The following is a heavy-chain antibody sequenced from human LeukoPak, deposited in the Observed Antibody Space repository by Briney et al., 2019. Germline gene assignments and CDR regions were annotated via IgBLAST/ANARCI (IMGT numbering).Heavy chain of an antibody. Sequence: SETLSLTCAVYGGSFSGYYWSWIRQPPGKGLEWIGEINHSGSTNYNPSLKSRVTISVDTSKNQFSLKLSSVTAADTAVYYCASRRSLNYSIARRAFDIWGQGTMVTVSS. CDR3: ASRRSLNYSIARRAFDI. V-gene: IGHV4-34*01. D-gene: IGHD3-10*01. J-gene: IGHJ3*02. CDR2: INHSGST. CDR1: GGSFSGYY.